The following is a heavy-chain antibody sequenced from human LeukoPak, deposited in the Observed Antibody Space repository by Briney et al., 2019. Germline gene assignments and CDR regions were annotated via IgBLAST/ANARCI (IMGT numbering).Heavy chain of an antibody. CDR3: ARVTVLLWFGEPSDYYYMDV. D-gene: IGHD3-10*01. J-gene: IGHJ6*03. CDR1: GFTFSTYS. CDR2: ISSSSSYS. V-gene: IGHV3-21*01. Sequence: PGGSLRLSCAASGFTFSTYSMNWVRRAPGKGLEWVSSISSSSSYSYYADSVKGRFTISRDNAKNSLYLQMTSLRAEDTAVYYCARVTVLLWFGEPSDYYYMDVWGKGTTVTVSS.